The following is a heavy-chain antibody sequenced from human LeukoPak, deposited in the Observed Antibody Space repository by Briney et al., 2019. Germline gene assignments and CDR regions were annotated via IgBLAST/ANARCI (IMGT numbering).Heavy chain of an antibody. D-gene: IGHD2-2*01. V-gene: IGHV4-4*09. Sequence: SETLSLTCTVSGGSISSYYWSWIRQPPGKGLEWIGYIYTSGSTNYNPSLKSRVTISVDTSKNQFSLKLSSVTAADTAVYNCARRGVVVPAASPYWYFDLWGRGTLVTVSS. CDR3: ARRGVVVPAASPYWYFDL. J-gene: IGHJ2*01. CDR1: GGSISSYY. CDR2: IYTSGST.